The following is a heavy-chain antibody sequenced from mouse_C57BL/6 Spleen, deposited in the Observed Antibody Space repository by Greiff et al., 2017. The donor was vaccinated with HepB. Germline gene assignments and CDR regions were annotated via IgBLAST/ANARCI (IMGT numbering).Heavy chain of an antibody. D-gene: IGHD1-1*01. V-gene: IGHV5-6*01. CDR2: ISSGGSYT. CDR1: GFTFSSYG. J-gene: IGHJ4*01. CDR3: ARQGYGSSNYYAMDY. Sequence: SGGDLVKPGGSLKLSCAASGFTFSSYGMSWVRQTPDKRLEWVATISSGGSYTYYPDSVKGRFTISRDNAKNTLYLQMSSLKSEDTAMYYCARQGYGSSNYYAMDYWGQGTSVTVSS.